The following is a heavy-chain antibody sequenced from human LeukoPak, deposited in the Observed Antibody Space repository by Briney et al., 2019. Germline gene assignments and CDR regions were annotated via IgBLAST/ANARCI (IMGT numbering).Heavy chain of an antibody. D-gene: IGHD4/OR15-4a*01. CDR1: GLTFSDHY. V-gene: IGHV3-15*01. J-gene: IGHJ4*02. Sequence: PGGSLRLSCAASGLTFSDHYIDWVRQAPGKGLEWVGRIKSKTGGGTIDYAAPVKGRFTISKDDSRNTLYLQMNSLKTEDTAVYYCTTVANPAYFDYWGQGTLVTVSS. CDR3: TTVANPAYFDY. CDR2: IKSKTGGGTI.